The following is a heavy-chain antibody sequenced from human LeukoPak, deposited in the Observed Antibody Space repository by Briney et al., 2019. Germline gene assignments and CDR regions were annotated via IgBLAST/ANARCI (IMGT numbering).Heavy chain of an antibody. V-gene: IGHV4-34*01. CDR3: ARDPSGGTHLTYTK. Sequence: SETLSLTCAVYGGSFSGYYWSWIRQPPGKGLEWIGEINHSGSTNYNPSLKSRVTISVDTSKNQFSLKLSSVTAADTAVYYCARDPSGGTHLTYTKWGQGTLVTVSS. CDR1: GGSFSGYY. CDR2: INHSGST. D-gene: IGHD1-26*01. J-gene: IGHJ4*02.